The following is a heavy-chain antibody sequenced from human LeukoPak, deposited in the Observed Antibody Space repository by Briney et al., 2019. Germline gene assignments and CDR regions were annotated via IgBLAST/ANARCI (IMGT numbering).Heavy chain of an antibody. D-gene: IGHD2/OR15-2a*01. CDR2: INAGNGNS. CDR3: AKDSRRSDY. J-gene: IGHJ4*02. Sequence: ASVKVSCKASGYTFTNYAMHWVRQAPGQRLEWMGWINAGNGNSKYSQKFQDRVTITRDTSASTAYMELSSLRAEDTAVYYCAKDSRRSDYWGQGTLVTVSS. V-gene: IGHV1-3*01. CDR1: GYTFTNYA.